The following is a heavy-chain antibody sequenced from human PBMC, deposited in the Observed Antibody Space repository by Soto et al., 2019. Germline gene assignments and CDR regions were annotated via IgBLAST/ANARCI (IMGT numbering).Heavy chain of an antibody. V-gene: IGHV1-3*01. D-gene: IGHD6-19*01. Sequence: SVKVSCKASGYTFPSYAMHWVRQAPGQRLEWLGWINAGNGNTKYSLKFQGRVTFTRDTSTTTAYMELSSLRLEDTAVYYCARVGSSGWYDSWGQGTLVTVSS. J-gene: IGHJ5*01. CDR2: INAGNGNT. CDR1: GYTFPSYA. CDR3: ARVGSSGWYDS.